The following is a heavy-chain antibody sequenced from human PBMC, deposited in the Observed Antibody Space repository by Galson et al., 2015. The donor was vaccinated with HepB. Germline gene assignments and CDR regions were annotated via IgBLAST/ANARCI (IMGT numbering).Heavy chain of an antibody. Sequence: CTVSGGSISSYYWSWIRQPPGKGLEWIGYIYYSGSTNYNPSLKSRVTISVDASKNQFSLKLSSVTAADTAVYYCARFVVVPAAGYYYYMDVWGKGTTVTVSS. D-gene: IGHD2-2*01. CDR1: GGSISSYY. J-gene: IGHJ6*03. CDR2: IYYSGST. CDR3: ARFVVVPAAGYYYYMDV. V-gene: IGHV4-59*01.